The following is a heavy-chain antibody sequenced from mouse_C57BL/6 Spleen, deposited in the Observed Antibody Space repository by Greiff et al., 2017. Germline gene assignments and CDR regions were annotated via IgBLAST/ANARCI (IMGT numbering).Heavy chain of an antibody. CDR3: AKTAQATYAMDY. D-gene: IGHD3-2*02. CDR2: IHPNSGST. J-gene: IGHJ4*01. CDR1: GYTFTSYW. Sequence: VQLQQPGAELVKPGASVKLSCQASGYTFTSYWMHWVKQRPGQGLEWIGMIHPNSGSTNYNEKFKSKATLTVDKSSSTAYMQLSSLTSEDSAFYYCAKTAQATYAMDYWGQGTSVTVSS. V-gene: IGHV1-64*01.